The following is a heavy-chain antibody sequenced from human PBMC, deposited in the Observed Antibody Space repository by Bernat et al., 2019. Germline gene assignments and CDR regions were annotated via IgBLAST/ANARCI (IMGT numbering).Heavy chain of an antibody. CDR3: ARGKGGSYNGEGFDI. CDR1: GYTFTSYA. Sequence: QVQLVQSGAEVKKPGSSVKVSCKASGYTFTSYAISWVRQAPGQGLEWMGGIIPFNGNTNYAQKLQGRVTMTTDTSTSTAYMELRSLRSDDTAVYYCARGKGGSYNGEGFDIWGQGTMVTVSS. J-gene: IGHJ3*02. V-gene: IGHV1-18*01. D-gene: IGHD2-15*01. CDR2: IIPFNGNT.